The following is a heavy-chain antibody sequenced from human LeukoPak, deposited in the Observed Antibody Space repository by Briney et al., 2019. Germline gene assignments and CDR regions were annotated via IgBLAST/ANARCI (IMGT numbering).Heavy chain of an antibody. J-gene: IGHJ4*02. Sequence: PSETLSLTCTVSGYSISSGYYWGWIRQPPGKGLEWIGSIYHSGSTYYNPSLKSRVTISVDTSKNQFSLKLSSVTAADTAVYYCARDRAVAVNAGPPYYFDYWGQGPLVTVSS. CDR3: ARDRAVAVNAGPPYYFDY. D-gene: IGHD6-19*01. CDR1: GYSISSGYY. V-gene: IGHV4-38-2*02. CDR2: IYHSGST.